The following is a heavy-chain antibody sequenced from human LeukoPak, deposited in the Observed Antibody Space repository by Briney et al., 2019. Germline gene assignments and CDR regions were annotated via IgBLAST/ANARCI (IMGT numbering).Heavy chain of an antibody. V-gene: IGHV3-7*01. CDR3: ARECRELRYFDWFTSPDFWFDP. Sequence: GGSLRLSCAASGFTFSSYWMSWVRQAPGKGLEWVANIKQDGSEKYYVGSVKGRFTISRDNAKNSLYLQMNSLRAEDTAVYYCARECRELRYFDWFTSPDFWFDPWGQGTLVTVSS. CDR1: GFTFSSYW. CDR2: IKQDGSEK. J-gene: IGHJ5*02. D-gene: IGHD3-9*01.